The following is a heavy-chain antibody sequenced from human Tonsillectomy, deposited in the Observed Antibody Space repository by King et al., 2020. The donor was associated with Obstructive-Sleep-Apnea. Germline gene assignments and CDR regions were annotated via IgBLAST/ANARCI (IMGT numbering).Heavy chain of an antibody. CDR3: AKDHFVVVPAARYYYYGMDV. CDR2: ISYDGSNK. V-gene: IGHV3-30*18. J-gene: IGHJ6*02. D-gene: IGHD2-2*01. CDR1: VFTFSSYG. Sequence: VQLVESGGGGVQPGRSLRLSCAASVFTFSSYGMHWVRQAPGKGREWVAVISYDGSNKYYADSVKGRFTISRDNSKNTLYLQMNSLRAEDTAVYYCAKDHFVVVPAARYYYYGMDVWGQGTTVTVSS.